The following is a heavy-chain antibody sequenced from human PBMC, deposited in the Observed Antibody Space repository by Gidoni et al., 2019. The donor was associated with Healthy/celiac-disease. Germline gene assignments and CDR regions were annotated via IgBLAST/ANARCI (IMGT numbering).Heavy chain of an antibody. CDR1: GGSFRGYY. Sequence: QVQLQQWGAGLLKPSETLSLTCAVYGGSFRGYYWSWIRQPPGKGLEWIGEINHSGSTNYNPSLKSRVTISVDTSKNQFSLKLSSVTAADTAVYYCARYCSGGSCYRPFDYWGQGTLVTVSS. V-gene: IGHV4-34*01. CDR3: ARYCSGGSCYRPFDY. J-gene: IGHJ4*02. D-gene: IGHD2-15*01. CDR2: INHSGST.